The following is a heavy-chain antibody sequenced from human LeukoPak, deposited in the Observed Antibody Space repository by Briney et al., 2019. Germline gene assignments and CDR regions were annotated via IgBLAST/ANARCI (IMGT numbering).Heavy chain of an antibody. V-gene: IGHV3-53*01. CDR3: ARVHYDSSGYPSLDY. D-gene: IGHD3-22*01. CDR1: GFTVSSNY. Sequence: GGSLRLSCAASGFTVSSNYMSWVRQAPGKGLEWVSVIYSGGSTYYADSVKGRFTISRDNSKNTLYLQMNSLRVEDTAVYYCARVHYDSSGYPSLDYWGQGTLVTVSS. CDR2: IYSGGST. J-gene: IGHJ4*02.